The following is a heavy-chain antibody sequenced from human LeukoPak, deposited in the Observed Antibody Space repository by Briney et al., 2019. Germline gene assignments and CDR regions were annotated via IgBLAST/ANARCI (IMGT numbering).Heavy chain of an antibody. CDR3: ARGRAGDYFDS. CDR2: INPNSGGT. Sequence: ASVKVSCKASGYTFTSYYMHWVRQAPGQGLEWMGWINPNSGGTSYAQKFQGRVTMTRDTSVTTAYMDLGRLRSDDTAVYYCARGRAGDYFDSWGQGTLVTVSS. V-gene: IGHV1-2*02. CDR1: GYTFTSYY. J-gene: IGHJ4*02.